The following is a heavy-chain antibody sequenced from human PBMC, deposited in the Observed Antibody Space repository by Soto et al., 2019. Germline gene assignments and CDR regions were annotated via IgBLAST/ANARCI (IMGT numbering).Heavy chain of an antibody. Sequence: QVQLVQSGAEVKKPGASVKVSCKASGYTFTSYYMHWVRQAPGQGLEWMGIINPSGGSTSYAQKFQGRATMTRDTSTSTVYMELSSLRSEDTAVYYWARPELERGSWDYWGQGTLVTVSS. CDR3: ARPELERGSWDY. V-gene: IGHV1-46*01. J-gene: IGHJ4*02. CDR1: GYTFTSYY. D-gene: IGHD1-1*01. CDR2: INPSGGST.